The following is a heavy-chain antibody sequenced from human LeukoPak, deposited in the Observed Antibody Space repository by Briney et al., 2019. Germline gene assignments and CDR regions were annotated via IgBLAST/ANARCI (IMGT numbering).Heavy chain of an antibody. Sequence: GGSLRLSCAASGFTFSSYSMNWVRQAPGKGLEWVSSISSSSSYIYYADSVKGRFTISRDNAKNSLYLQMNSLRAEDTAVYYCARDLGPDAFDIWGQGTMVTVSS. J-gene: IGHJ3*02. CDR3: ARDLGPDAFDI. CDR1: GFTFSSYS. V-gene: IGHV3-21*01. CDR2: ISSSSSYI.